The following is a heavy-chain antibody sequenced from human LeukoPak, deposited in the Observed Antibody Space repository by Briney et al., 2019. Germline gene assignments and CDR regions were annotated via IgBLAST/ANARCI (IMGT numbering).Heavy chain of an antibody. CDR3: ARTRWYPDY. CDR1: GGSISSSSYY. V-gene: IGHV4-39*01. D-gene: IGHD4-23*01. CDR2: IYYSGST. Sequence: SDTLSLTCTVSGGSISSSSYYWGGLRQPPGKGLEWVGSIYYSGSTYYNPSLKSRVTISVDTSKNQFSLKLSSVTAADTAVYYCARTRWYPDYWGQGTLVTVSS. J-gene: IGHJ4*02.